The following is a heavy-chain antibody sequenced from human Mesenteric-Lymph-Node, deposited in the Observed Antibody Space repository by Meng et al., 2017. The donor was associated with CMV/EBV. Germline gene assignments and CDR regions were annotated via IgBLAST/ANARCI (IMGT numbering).Heavy chain of an antibody. CDR2: INPNSGGT. CDR1: GGTFSSYA. J-gene: IGHJ6*02. V-gene: IGHV1-2*02. Sequence: ASVKVSCKASGGTFSSYAISWVRQAPGQGLEWMGWINPNSGGTNYAQKFQGRVTMTRDTSISTAYMELSRLRSDDTAVYYCARGSHKAYYYYYGMDVWGQGTTVTVSS. CDR3: ARGSHKAYYYYYGMDV.